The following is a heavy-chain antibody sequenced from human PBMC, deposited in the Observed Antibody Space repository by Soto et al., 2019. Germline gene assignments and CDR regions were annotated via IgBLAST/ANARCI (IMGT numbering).Heavy chain of an antibody. V-gene: IGHV4-59*01. CDR3: AREDRARSGASDV. CDR1: RRSTNDSY. J-gene: IGHJ3*01. Sequence: SETLFLTCTVARRSTNDSYWTWIRQTTGKGMEWIGYAYYRGSTNYNPSLKGRVTISMDTSKNNFSLKLSSVTAADTAVYFCAREDRARSGASDVWGQGTMVS. CDR2: AYYRGST.